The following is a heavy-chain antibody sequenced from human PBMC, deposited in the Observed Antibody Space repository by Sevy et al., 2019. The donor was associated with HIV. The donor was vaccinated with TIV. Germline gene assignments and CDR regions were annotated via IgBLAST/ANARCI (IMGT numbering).Heavy chain of an antibody. CDR2: IYYNSHI. D-gene: IGHD3-10*01. J-gene: IGHJ4*02. V-gene: IGHV4-59*08. CDR1: GGSITSLY. CDR3: AGENAWGRCYS. Sequence: SETLSLTCTVSGGSITSLYWNWIRQPPGKGLEWIANIYYNSHINYNPSLKSRVTLSLDTSKKQLSLRLGSVTAAETAMYYCAGENAWGRCYSWGQGTLVTVSS.